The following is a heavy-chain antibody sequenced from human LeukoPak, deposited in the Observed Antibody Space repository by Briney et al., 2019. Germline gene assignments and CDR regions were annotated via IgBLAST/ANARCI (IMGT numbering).Heavy chain of an antibody. CDR3: ARAYTTVTTIQVY. J-gene: IGHJ4*02. Sequence: GGSLRLSCAASGFTFSSYWMHWVRQAPGKGLVWVSRINSDGSSTSYADSVKGRFTISRDNAKNTLYQQMNSLRAEDTAVYYCARAYTTVTTIQVYWGQGTLVTVSS. V-gene: IGHV3-74*01. CDR2: INSDGSST. D-gene: IGHD4-11*01. CDR1: GFTFSSYW.